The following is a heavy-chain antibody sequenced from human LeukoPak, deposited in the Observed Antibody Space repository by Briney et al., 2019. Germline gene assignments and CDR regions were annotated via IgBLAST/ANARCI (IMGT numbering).Heavy chain of an antibody. CDR1: GYTFTSYY. D-gene: IGHD2-2*01. CDR2: ISAYNGNT. Sequence: ASVKVSCKASGYTFTSYYMHWVRQAPGQGLEWMGWISAYNGNTNYAQKLRGRVTMTTDTSTSTAYMELRSLRSDDTAVYYCARDRSCSSTSCYHDYWGQGTLVTVSS. J-gene: IGHJ4*02. CDR3: ARDRSCSSTSCYHDY. V-gene: IGHV1-18*04.